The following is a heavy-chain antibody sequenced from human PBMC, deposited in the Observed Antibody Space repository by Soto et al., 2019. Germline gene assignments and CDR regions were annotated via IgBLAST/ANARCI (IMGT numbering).Heavy chain of an antibody. CDR1: EGTFSSYA. D-gene: IGHD1-26*01. V-gene: IGHV1-69*01. CDR2: IIPFFNTP. Sequence: QVHLVQSGAEVKRPGSSVRGSCKASEGTFSSYAISWVRQAPGQGLDWIGGIIPFFNTPNYAKKFQGRVTITADESTSTAYMELSSLRSEDTAMYYCAGESAYGGNPLAFLYWGQGTLVTVSS. J-gene: IGHJ4*02. CDR3: AGESAYGGNPLAFLY.